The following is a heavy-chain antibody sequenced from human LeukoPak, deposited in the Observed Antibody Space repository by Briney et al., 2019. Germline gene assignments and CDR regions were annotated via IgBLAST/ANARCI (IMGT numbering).Heavy chain of an antibody. CDR3: ATRHEYSYPY. V-gene: IGHV3-64*02. J-gene: IGHJ4*02. D-gene: IGHD5-18*01. CDR2: IGGNGDTS. CDR1: GFTFSNYA. Sequence: SGGSLRLSCAASGFTFSNYAMHWVCQAPGKGLEYVSAIGGNGDTSYYADSVKGRFTISRDNSKDTVYLQMGSLRTEDMAVYYCATRHEYSYPYWGQGTLVTVSS.